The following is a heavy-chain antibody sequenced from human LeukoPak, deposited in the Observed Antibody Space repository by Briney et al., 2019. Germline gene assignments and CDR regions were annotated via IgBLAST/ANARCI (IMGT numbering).Heavy chain of an antibody. CDR2: IYHTGYS. Sequence: SETLSLTCSVSNYSLKRGYYWGWIRQPPGKGLEWIGNIYHTGYSYSNPSLKSRVSLSVDTSKNQFSLRLSSVTAADTAVYYCASGLRFWSGYVMDVWGKGTPVTVSS. J-gene: IGHJ6*04. CDR1: NYSLKRGYY. V-gene: IGHV4-38-2*02. CDR3: ASGLRFWSGYVMDV. D-gene: IGHD3-3*01.